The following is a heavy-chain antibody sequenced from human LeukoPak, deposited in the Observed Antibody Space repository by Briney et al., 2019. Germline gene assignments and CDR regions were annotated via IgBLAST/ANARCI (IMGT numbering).Heavy chain of an antibody. CDR3: AKPLSVVWRPPHY. V-gene: IGHV3-7*01. D-gene: IGHD2-15*01. CDR1: GFTFSSYW. Sequence: GGSLRLSCAASGFTFSSYWMSWVRQAPGKGLEWVANIKQDGSEKYYVDSVKGRFTISRDNSKNTLYLQMNSLRAEDTAVYYCAKPLSVVWRPPHYWGQGTLVTVSS. J-gene: IGHJ4*02. CDR2: IKQDGSEK.